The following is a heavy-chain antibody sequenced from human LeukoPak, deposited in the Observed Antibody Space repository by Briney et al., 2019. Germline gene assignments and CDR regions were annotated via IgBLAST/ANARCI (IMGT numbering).Heavy chain of an antibody. J-gene: IGHJ3*02. CDR2: ISSTSSTI. V-gene: IGHV3-11*01. CDR1: GFTFSDYY. CDR3: AKFVGPEWGPDVFDI. D-gene: IGHD3-16*01. Sequence: GGSLRLSCAAPGFTFSDYYMSWIRQAPGKGLERVSYISSTSSTIYYTDSVKGRFTISRDNAKNSLYLQMNSLRAEDTAVYYCAKFVGPEWGPDVFDIWGQGTVVTVSS.